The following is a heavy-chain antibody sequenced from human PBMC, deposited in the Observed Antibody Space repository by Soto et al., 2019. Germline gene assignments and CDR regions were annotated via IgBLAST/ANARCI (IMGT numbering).Heavy chain of an antibody. Sequence: PLDTLSLTCTVSGDSSTNYYLSWLRQPSGKGLEWIGRIYTNGNTNYNPSLKGRVTMSVNTAQNQFSLKLRSVTAADTALYYCARDNIVSKGYGMDVWGQGTTVTVSS. D-gene: IGHD5-12*01. CDR3: ARDNIVSKGYGMDV. V-gene: IGHV4-4*07. CDR1: GDSSTNYY. CDR2: IYTNGNT. J-gene: IGHJ6*02.